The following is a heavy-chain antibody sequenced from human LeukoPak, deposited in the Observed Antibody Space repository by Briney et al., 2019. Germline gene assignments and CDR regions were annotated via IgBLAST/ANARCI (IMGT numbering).Heavy chain of an antibody. CDR2: IYHSGST. CDR1: GYSISSGYY. Sequence: LETLSLTCAVSGYSISSGYYWGWIRQPPGKGLEWIGSIYHSGSTYYNPSLKSRVTISVDTSKNQFPLKLSSVTAADTAVYYCARGYCSSTSCYATIRQINWFDPWGQGTLVTVSS. J-gene: IGHJ5*02. V-gene: IGHV4-38-2*01. CDR3: ARGYCSSTSCYATIRQINWFDP. D-gene: IGHD2-2*01.